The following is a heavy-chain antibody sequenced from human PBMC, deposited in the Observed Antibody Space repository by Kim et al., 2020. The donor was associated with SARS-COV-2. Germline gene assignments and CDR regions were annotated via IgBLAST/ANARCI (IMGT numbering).Heavy chain of an antibody. D-gene: IGHD3-22*01. CDR3: AKGQGSYYYDSSGYSS. V-gene: IGHV3-23*01. J-gene: IGHJ5*02. Sequence: SVKGRFTISRDNSKNTLYLQMNSLRAEDTAVYYCAKGQGSYYYDSSGYSSWGQGTLVTVSS.